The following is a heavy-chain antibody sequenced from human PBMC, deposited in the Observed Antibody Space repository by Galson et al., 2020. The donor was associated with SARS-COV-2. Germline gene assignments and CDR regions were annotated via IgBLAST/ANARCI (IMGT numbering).Heavy chain of an antibody. J-gene: IGHJ6*02. Sequence: ASVKVSCKASGYTFTSYAMHWVRQAPGQRLEWMGWINAGNGNTKYSQKFQGRVTITRDTSASTAYMELSSLRSEDTAVYYCARACSYCGGRFYYGMDVWGQGTTVTVSS. CDR1: GYTFTSYA. D-gene: IGHD2-21*01. V-gene: IGHV1-3*01. CDR2: INAGNGNT. CDR3: ARACSYCGGRFYYGMDV.